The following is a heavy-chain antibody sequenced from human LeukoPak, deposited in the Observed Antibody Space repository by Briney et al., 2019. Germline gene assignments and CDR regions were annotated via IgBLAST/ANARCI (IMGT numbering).Heavy chain of an antibody. Sequence: PGGSLRLSCAASGFTFSSYAMSWVRQAPGKGLEWVSAISGSGGSTYYADSVKGRFTISRDNSKNTLYLQMNSLRAEDTAVYHCAKAYLFGSRGYFDYWGQGTLVTVSS. CDR2: ISGSGGST. J-gene: IGHJ4*02. CDR3: AKAYLFGSRGYFDY. D-gene: IGHD2-21*01. V-gene: IGHV3-23*01. CDR1: GFTFSSYA.